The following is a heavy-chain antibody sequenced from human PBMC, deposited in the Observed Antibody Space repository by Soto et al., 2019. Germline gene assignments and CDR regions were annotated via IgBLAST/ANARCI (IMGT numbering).Heavy chain of an antibody. CDR1: GYTLSTNW. Sequence: EVQLVESGGDLVQPGGSLRLSCVASGYTLSTNWVHWVRQAPGKGLMWVSRVDHGGSGTSYADSVKGRFTISRDNAKNTAYLQMNNLRGEETAVYYSTTVFEYWGQGTLVTVS. J-gene: IGHJ5*01. CDR2: VDHGGSGT. V-gene: IGHV3-74*01. CDR3: TTVFEY.